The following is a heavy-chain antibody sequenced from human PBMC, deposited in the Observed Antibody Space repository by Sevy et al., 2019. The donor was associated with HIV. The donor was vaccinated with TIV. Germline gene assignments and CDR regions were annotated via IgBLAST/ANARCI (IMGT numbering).Heavy chain of an antibody. V-gene: IGHV3-21*01. CDR3: ARDRRTLNYYASSGYNYYFDY. Sequence: GGSLRLSCAASGFTFSNYNMNWVRQAPGKGLEWVSSITSSSDYIYDANSVKGRFTISRDNAKNSLYLQMNSLRAEDTAWYYCARDRRTLNYYASSGYNYYFDYWGQGTLVTVSS. J-gene: IGHJ4*02. D-gene: IGHD3-22*01. CDR2: ITSSSDYI. CDR1: GFTFSNYN.